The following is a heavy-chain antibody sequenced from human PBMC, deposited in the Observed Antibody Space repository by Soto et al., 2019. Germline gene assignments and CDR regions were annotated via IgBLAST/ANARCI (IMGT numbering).Heavy chain of an antibody. J-gene: IGHJ4*02. V-gene: IGHV3-30*18. CDR3: AKARFPYSSDRDYFDY. D-gene: IGHD6-19*01. CDR2: ISDDGSNK. CDR1: GFTFSSYG. Sequence: QVQLVESGGGVVQPGRSLRLSCAASGFTFSSYGMHWVRQSPGKGLEWVAVISDDGSNKYYADSVKGRFTISRDNSKNTLYLQMNSLRAEDTAVYDCAKARFPYSSDRDYFDYWGQGTLVTVSS.